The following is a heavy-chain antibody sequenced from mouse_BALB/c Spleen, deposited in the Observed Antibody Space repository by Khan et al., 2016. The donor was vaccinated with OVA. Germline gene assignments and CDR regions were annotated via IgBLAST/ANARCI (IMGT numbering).Heavy chain of an antibody. J-gene: IGHJ2*01. V-gene: IGHV1-76*01. CDR2: IYPGTDNT. Sequence: QVQLKQSGPELVRPGASVKLSCKTSGYTFTNYWIHWVKQSSGQGLEWIARIYPGTDNTYYNEKFKDRATLTADKSSSTAYLQLSSLKSEDSAVYFCAREEDLDYFDYWGQGTTLTVSS. CDR3: AREEDLDYFDY. CDR1: GYTFTNYW.